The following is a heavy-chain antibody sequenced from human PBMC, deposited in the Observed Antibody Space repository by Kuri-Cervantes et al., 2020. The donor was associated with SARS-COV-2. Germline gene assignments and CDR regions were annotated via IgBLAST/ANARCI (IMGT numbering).Heavy chain of an antibody. D-gene: IGHD6-19*01. CDR1: GFTFSSYD. CDR3: AMSTIAVAGDVDYFDY. V-gene: IGHV3-13*04. Sequence: GGSLRLSCAASGFTFSSYDMHWVRQATGKGLEWVSAIGTAGDTYYPGSVKGRFTISRENAKNSLYLQMNSLRAGDTAVYYCAMSTIAVAGDVDYFDYWGQGTLVTVSS. J-gene: IGHJ4*02. CDR2: IGTAGDT.